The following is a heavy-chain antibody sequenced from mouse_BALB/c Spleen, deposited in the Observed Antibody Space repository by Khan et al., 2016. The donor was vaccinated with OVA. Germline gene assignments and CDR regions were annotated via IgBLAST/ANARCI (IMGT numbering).Heavy chain of an antibody. CDR1: GYTFTSYT. J-gene: IGHJ3*01. V-gene: IGHV1-4*01. D-gene: IGHD2-14*01. CDR2: INPSNDYT. CDR3: VREGAYNRSDGWFAY. Sequence: VQLVESGAELARPGASVKMSCKASGYTFTSYTIHWVKQRPGQGLEWIGYINPSNDYTNYNQNFKDKATLIVDKSSSTAYMQLSSLTSEDSSVYYCVREGAYNRSDGWFAYWGQGTLVTVS.